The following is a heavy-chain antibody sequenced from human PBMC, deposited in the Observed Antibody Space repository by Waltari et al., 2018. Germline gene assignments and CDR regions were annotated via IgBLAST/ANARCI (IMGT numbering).Heavy chain of an antibody. Sequence: QVQLQESGPGLVKPSETLSLTCTVSGGSISSYYWSWIRQPPGKGLEWIGYIYYSGSTNYNPSLKSRVTIAVDTSKNQFSLKLSSVTAADTAVYYCARADGGYCSGGSCRRTFDYWGQGTLVTVSS. CDR3: ARADGGYCSGGSCRRTFDY. J-gene: IGHJ4*02. CDR1: GGSISSYY. D-gene: IGHD2-15*01. V-gene: IGHV4-59*01. CDR2: IYYSGST.